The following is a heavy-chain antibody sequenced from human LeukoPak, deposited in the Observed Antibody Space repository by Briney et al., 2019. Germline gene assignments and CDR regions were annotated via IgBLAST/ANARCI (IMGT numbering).Heavy chain of an antibody. J-gene: IGHJ6*02. V-gene: IGHV4-31*03. Sequence: SQTLSLTCTVSGGSISSGGYYWSWIRQHPGKSLEWIGYIYYSGSTYYNPSLKSRVAISVDTSKNQFSLKLSSVTAADTAVYYCARGAIAAATNYGMDVWGQGTTVTVSS. D-gene: IGHD6-13*01. CDR3: ARGAIAAATNYGMDV. CDR2: IYYSGST. CDR1: GGSISSGGYY.